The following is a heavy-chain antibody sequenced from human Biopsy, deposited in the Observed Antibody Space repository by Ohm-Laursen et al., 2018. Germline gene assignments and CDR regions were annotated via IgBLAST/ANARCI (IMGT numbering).Heavy chain of an antibody. D-gene: IGHD6-19*01. J-gene: IGHJ3*02. CDR2: ISYSGST. Sequence: GTLSLTCTVSGGSISGSSWSWIRQAPGRGLEWVGYISYSGSTSNNPSLKSQITISVDTSKNQISLKVTSVPAADTAVYYCAKHGSGWTGDDALHIWGQGTMVTVSS. V-gene: IGHV4-59*08. CDR3: AKHGSGWTGDDALHI. CDR1: GGSISGSS.